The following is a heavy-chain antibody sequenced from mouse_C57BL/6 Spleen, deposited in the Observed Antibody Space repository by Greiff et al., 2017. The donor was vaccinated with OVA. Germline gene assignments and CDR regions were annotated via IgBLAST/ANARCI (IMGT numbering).Heavy chain of an antibody. CDR3: ARARGTQATYYFDY. D-gene: IGHD3-2*02. V-gene: IGHV1-81*01. CDR2: IYPRSGNT. CDR1: GYTFTSYG. J-gene: IGHJ2*01. Sequence: QVQLQQSGAELARPGASVKLSCKASGYTFTSYGISWVKQRTGQGLEWIGEIYPRSGNTYYTEKFKGKATLTADKSSSTAYMELRSLTSEDSAVYFCARARGTQATYYFDYGGQGTTLTVSS.